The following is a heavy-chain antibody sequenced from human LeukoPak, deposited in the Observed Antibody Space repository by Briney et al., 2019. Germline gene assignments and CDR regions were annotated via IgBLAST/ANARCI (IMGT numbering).Heavy chain of an antibody. D-gene: IGHD1-26*01. Sequence: GGSLRLSCAASGFTFSSYAMHWVRQAPGKGLEWVAVISYDGSNKYYADSVKGRFTISRDNSKNTLYLQMNSLRAEDTAVYYCAKEGSGKTGPYYFDYWGQGTLVTVSS. V-gene: IGHV3-30-3*01. CDR3: AKEGSGKTGPYYFDY. CDR2: ISYDGSNK. J-gene: IGHJ4*02. CDR1: GFTFSSYA.